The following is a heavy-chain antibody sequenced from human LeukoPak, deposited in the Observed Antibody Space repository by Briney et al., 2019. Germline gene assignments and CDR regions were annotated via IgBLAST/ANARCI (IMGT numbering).Heavy chain of an antibody. CDR1: GFTFSSHW. D-gene: IGHD2-2*01. V-gene: IGHV3-7*01. J-gene: IGHJ4*02. CDR2: IKQDGSEI. CDR3: ASMGGYCSSTRCYGVNY. Sequence: PGGSLRLSCAASGFTFSSHWMSWVRQAPGKGLEWVANIKQDGSEIYYVDSVKGRFTISRDNAKNSLYLQMNSLRAEDTAVYYCASMGGYCSSTRCYGVNYWGQGTLVTVSS.